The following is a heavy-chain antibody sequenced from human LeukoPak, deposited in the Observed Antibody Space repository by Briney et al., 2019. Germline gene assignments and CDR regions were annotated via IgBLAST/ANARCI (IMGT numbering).Heavy chain of an antibody. V-gene: IGHV1-8*01. Sequence: GASVKVSCTASGYSFTSYDINWVRQATGQGLEWVGSMNPNSGNTDYAQKLQGRITMTRSTSISTAYMELSSLRSEDTAVYYCARGDYWGRGTLVTVSS. CDR2: MNPNSGNT. CDR3: ARGDY. CDR1: GYSFTSYD. J-gene: IGHJ4*02.